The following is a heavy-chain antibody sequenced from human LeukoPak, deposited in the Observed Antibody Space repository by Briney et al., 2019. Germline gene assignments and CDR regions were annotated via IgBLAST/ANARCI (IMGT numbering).Heavy chain of an antibody. CDR3: AKAPTVAPEYFQH. CDR1: GFDFNNYV. J-gene: IGHJ1*01. V-gene: IGHV3-30-3*01. D-gene: IGHD4-17*01. Sequence: GGSLRLSCAASGFDFNNYVMHWVRQAPGKGLEWVAVISYDGSNIYYSDSVKGRFTISRDNSKNTLYLQMNSLRAEDTAVYYCAKAPTVAPEYFQHWGQGTLVTVSS. CDR2: ISYDGSNI.